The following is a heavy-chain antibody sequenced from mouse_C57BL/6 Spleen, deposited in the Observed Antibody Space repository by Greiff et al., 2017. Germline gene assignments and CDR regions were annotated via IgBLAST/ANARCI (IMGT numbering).Heavy chain of an antibody. D-gene: IGHD2-2*01. CDR3: ARASMVTTRAWFAY. J-gene: IGHJ3*01. CDR1: GYSFTDYN. V-gene: IGHV1-39*01. CDR2: INPNYGTT. Sequence: VQLKESGPELVKPGASVKISCKASGYSFTDYNMNWVKQSNGKSLEWIGVINPNYGTTSYNQKFKGKATLTVDQSSSTAYMQLNSLTSEDSAVYYRARASMVTTRAWFAYWGQGTLVTVSA.